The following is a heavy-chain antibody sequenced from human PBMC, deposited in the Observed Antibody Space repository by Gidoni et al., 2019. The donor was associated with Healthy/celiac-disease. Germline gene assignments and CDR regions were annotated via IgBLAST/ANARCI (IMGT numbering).Heavy chain of an antibody. CDR3: ARDGQYYDYVWGSYYY. J-gene: IGHJ4*02. CDR2: ISGSGEST. CDR1: GFPFSSYA. V-gene: IGHV3-23*01. D-gene: IGHD3-16*01. Sequence: EVQLLESGGGLGQPGGSLRLSCAASGFPFSSYAMSWVRQDPGKGLEWVSGISGSGESTYYADSVKGRFTISRDNSKNTLYLQVNSLRAEDTAVYYCARDGQYYDYVWGSYYYWGQGTLVTVSS.